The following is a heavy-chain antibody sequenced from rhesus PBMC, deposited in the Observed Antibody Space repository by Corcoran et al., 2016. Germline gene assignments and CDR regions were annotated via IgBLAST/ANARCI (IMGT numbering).Heavy chain of an antibody. Sequence: EVQLVESGGGLVQPGGSLRLSCTGSGFTFGSYYMYWVRQAPGKGLEWVSAFNTGGGSTWYTDSWKGRFTISKENAKNTLYLQMDSLRAEDTAVYYCARDQQRLVPHDAFDFWGQGLRVTGSS. V-gene: IGHV3-8*01. D-gene: IGHD6-31*01. J-gene: IGHJ3*01. CDR1: GFTFGSYY. CDR3: ARDQQRLVPHDAFDF. CDR2: FNTGGGST.